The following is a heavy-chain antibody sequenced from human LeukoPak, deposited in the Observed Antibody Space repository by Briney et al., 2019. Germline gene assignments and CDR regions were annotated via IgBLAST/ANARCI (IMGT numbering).Heavy chain of an antibody. Sequence: SGGSMRLSCAASGFTVSSNYMNWVRQAPGKGLEWVSVIYGGGNIYYADSVKGRFTISRDNSKNTLYLQMNSLRAEDTAVYYCARGAGYSYPYYFDYWGQGTLVTVSS. CDR2: IYGGGNI. D-gene: IGHD5-24*01. J-gene: IGHJ4*02. V-gene: IGHV3-53*01. CDR1: GFTVSSNY. CDR3: ARGAGYSYPYYFDY.